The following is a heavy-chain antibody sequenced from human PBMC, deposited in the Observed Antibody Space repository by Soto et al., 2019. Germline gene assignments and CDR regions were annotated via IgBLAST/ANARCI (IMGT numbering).Heavy chain of an antibody. CDR1: GFTFSIYA. J-gene: IGHJ3*01. Sequence: QVQVVESGGGVVQPGRSLRLSCAASGFTFSIYAMHWVRQAPGKGLEWLASISHNGNNTYYAGSVRGRFTSSRDNSRNTLYLQMNSLRRDDTAVYSCVIRGTGTVAFALWGQGTMVTVSS. D-gene: IGHD1-7*01. CDR2: ISHNGNNT. CDR3: VIRGTGTVAFAL. V-gene: IGHV3-30-3*01.